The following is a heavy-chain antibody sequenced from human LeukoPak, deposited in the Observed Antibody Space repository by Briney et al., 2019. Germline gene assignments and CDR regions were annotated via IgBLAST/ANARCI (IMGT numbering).Heavy chain of an antibody. CDR1: GFTFSSYE. V-gene: IGHV3-48*03. D-gene: IGHD6-6*01. Sequence: PGGSLRLSCAASGFTFSSYEMNWVRQAPGKGLEWVSYISSGRTIYYADSVKGRFTISRDNAKNSLYLQMNSLRAEDTAVYYCARLYCSSSGKAFDIWGQGTMVTVSS. J-gene: IGHJ3*02. CDR3: ARLYCSSSGKAFDI. CDR2: ISSGRTI.